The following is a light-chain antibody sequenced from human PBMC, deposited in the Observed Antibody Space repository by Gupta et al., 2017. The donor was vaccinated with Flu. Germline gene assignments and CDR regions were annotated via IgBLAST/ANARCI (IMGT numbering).Light chain of an antibody. CDR1: HDINNY. Sequence: PSFLSASIGARVSITCRASHDINNYLVCYNQKPGKAPILLVYAPSTVQNGVPSRFSGSGSGTEFTLTISSLQPEDFATYYCQQLKDYPHTFGHGSKVDI. CDR2: APS. V-gene: IGKV1-9*01. CDR3: QQLKDYPHT. J-gene: IGKJ3*01.